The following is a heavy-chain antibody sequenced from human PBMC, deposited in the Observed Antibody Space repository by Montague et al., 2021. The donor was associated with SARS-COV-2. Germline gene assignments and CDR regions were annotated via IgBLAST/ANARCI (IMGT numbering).Heavy chain of an antibody. CDR1: GFTVSSNY. CDR2: IYSGGST. Sequence: SLSLSCAASGFTVSSNYMSWVRQAPGKGLEWVSVIYSGGSTYYADSVKXRFTISRDNSKNTLYLQMNSLRAEDTAVYYCARGWYYDFWSGYRPFDYWGQGTLVTVSS. V-gene: IGHV3-66*01. D-gene: IGHD3-3*01. J-gene: IGHJ4*02. CDR3: ARGWYYDFWSGYRPFDY.